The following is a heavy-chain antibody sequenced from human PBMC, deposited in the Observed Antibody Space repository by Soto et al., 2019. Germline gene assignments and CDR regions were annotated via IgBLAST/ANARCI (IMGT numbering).Heavy chain of an antibody. D-gene: IGHD5-12*01. J-gene: IGHJ4*02. CDR1: GDSISSSGYF. CDR3: AKSGEWLQSTFDF. CDR2: MFDSGST. V-gene: IGHV4-39*01. Sequence: QPQLQESGPGLVKPSETLSLTCTVSGDSISSSGYFWAWIRQPPEEGLEWIGSMFDSGSTYYNPSRKSRVTISVDTSKNQFSLKLSSVTAADTAVYYCAKSGEWLQSTFDFWGQGTLVTVSS.